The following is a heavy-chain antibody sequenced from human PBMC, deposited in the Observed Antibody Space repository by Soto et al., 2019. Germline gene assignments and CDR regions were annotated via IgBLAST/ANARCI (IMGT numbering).Heavy chain of an antibody. CDR1: GYTFTSYG. D-gene: IGHD4-17*01. Sequence: QVQLVQSGAEVKKPGASVKVSCKASGYTFTSYGISWVRQAPGQGLEWMGWISAYNGNTNYAQKLQGRVTMTTDTSTSTAYMELRSLRSADTAVYYCATLEVDGDYASDAFDIWGQGTMVTVSS. V-gene: IGHV1-18*04. CDR3: ATLEVDGDYASDAFDI. CDR2: ISAYNGNT. J-gene: IGHJ3*02.